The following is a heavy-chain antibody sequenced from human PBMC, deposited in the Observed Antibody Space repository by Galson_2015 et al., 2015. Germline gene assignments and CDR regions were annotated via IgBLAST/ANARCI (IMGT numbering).Heavy chain of an antibody. CDR1: GFTVSSNY. J-gene: IGHJ4*02. CDR2: IYSGGST. V-gene: IGHV3-53*01. Sequence: SLRLSCAASGFTVSSNYMSWVRQAPGKGLEWVSVIYSGGSTYYADSVKGRFTISRDNSKNTLYLQMNSLRAEDTAVYYCARAYHSSELYFDYWGQGTLVTVSS. D-gene: IGHD6-19*01. CDR3: ARAYHSSELYFDY.